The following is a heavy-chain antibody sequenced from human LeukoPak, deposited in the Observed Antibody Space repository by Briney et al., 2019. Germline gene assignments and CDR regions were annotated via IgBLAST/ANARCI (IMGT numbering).Heavy chain of an antibody. CDR1: GGSISSYY. D-gene: IGHD6-6*01. J-gene: IGHJ3*02. Sequence: SETLSLTCTVSGGSISSYYWSWIRQPPGKGLEWIGYIYYSGSTNYNPSLKSRVTISVDTSKNQFSLKLSSVTAADTAVYYCARARLSIAANDAFDIWGQGTMVTVSS. CDR3: ARARLSIAANDAFDI. CDR2: IYYSGST. V-gene: IGHV4-59*01.